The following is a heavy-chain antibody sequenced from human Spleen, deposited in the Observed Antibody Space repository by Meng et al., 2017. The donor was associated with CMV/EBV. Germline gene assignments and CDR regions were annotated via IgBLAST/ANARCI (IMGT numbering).Heavy chain of an antibody. CDR2: IYYSGST. Sequence: SGGSINSGDYYWSWIRQSPGTGLEWIGYIYYSGSTFYSPSLKSRVTMSVDTSKTQFSLKLTSVTAADTALYYCARGEDTPMAGVWFDPWGQGTLVTVSS. V-gene: IGHV4-30-4*08. D-gene: IGHD5-18*01. CDR1: GGSINSGDYY. CDR3: ARGEDTPMAGVWFDP. J-gene: IGHJ5*02.